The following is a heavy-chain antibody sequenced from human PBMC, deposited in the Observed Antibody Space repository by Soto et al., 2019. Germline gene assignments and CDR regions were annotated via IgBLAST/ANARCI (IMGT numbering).Heavy chain of an antibody. V-gene: IGHV3-30*18. CDR2: ISYDGSNK. CDR1: GFTFSSYG. D-gene: IGHD3-3*01. CDR3: AKGPPSYYDFWSGYYSWFDP. J-gene: IGHJ5*02. Sequence: PGGSLRLSCAASGFTFSSYGMHWVRQAPGKGLEWVAVISYDGSNKYYADSVKGRFTISRDNSKNTLYLQMNSLRAEDTAVYYCAKGPPSYYDFWSGYYSWFDPWGQGTLVTVSS.